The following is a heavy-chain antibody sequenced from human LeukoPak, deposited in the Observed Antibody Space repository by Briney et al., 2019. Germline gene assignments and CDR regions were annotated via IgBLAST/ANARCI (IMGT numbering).Heavy chain of an antibody. CDR3: ARDARRFGEFLMGY. Sequence: ASVKVSCKASGYTFTTYGISWVRQAPGQGLEWMGWISAYNGNTNYAQKLQGRVTMTTDTSTSTAYMELRSLGSDDTAVYYCARDARRFGEFLMGYWGQGTLVTVSS. CDR1: GYTFTTYG. V-gene: IGHV1-18*01. D-gene: IGHD3-10*01. CDR2: ISAYNGNT. J-gene: IGHJ4*02.